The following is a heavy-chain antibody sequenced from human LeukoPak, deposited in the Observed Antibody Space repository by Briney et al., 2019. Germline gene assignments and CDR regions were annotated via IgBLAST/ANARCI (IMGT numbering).Heavy chain of an antibody. CDR3: ARLNAGLYGPGNWFDP. V-gene: IGHV4-59*08. J-gene: IGHJ5*02. CDR1: GGSINSYY. CDR2: IFYSGST. D-gene: IGHD2-8*01. Sequence: PSETLSLTCTVSGGSINSYYWSWIRQPPGKGLEWIAYIFYSGSTNSNPSLESRVTISIDTSKNQFSLKLSSVTAADTAVYYCARLNAGLYGPGNWFDPWGQGILVTVSS.